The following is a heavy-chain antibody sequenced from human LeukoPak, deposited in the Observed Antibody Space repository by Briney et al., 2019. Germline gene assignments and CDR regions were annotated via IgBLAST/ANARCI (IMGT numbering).Heavy chain of an antibody. J-gene: IGHJ4*02. CDR3: ARDYYDSSGYSYYFDY. CDR2: IKQDGSEK. D-gene: IGHD3-22*01. Sequence: GGSLRLSCAASGFTFSNYWMSWVRQAPGKGLEWVANIKQDGSEKYYVDSVKGRFTISRDNAKNSLYLQMNSLRAEDTAVYYCARDYYDSSGYSYYFDYWAQGTLVTVSS. CDR1: GFTFSNYW. V-gene: IGHV3-7*01.